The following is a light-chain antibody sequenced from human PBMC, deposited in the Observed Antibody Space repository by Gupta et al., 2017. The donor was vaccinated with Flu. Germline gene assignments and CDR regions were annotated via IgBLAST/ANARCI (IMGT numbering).Light chain of an antibody. CDR2: GAS. J-gene: IGKJ1*01. CDR1: NTRLDSSGNNSY. CDR3: QQCYDTPPT. V-gene: IGKV4-1*01. Sequence: KSSNTRLDSSGNNSYLAWYQQKPGKPPKLLIYGASSLETGVPARFSGSGSGTDFTLTISSLQTEDVATYYCQQCYDTPPTFGQGTKVEIK.